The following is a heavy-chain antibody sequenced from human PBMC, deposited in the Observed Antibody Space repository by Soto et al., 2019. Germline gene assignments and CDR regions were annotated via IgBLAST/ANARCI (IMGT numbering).Heavy chain of an antibody. J-gene: IGHJ4*02. CDR3: ASIAAAGLSFPDY. Sequence: QVQLQQWGAGLLKPSETLSLTCAVYGGSFSGYYWSWIRQPPGKGLEWIGEINHSGSTNYNPSLKSRVTISVDTSKNQFSLKLSSVTAADTAVYYCASIAAAGLSFPDYWGQGTLVTVSS. D-gene: IGHD6-13*01. V-gene: IGHV4-34*01. CDR1: GGSFSGYY. CDR2: INHSGST.